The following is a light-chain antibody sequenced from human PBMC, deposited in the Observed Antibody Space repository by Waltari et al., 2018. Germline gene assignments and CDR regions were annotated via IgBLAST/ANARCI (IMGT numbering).Light chain of an antibody. CDR3: LQDYSYPYT. V-gene: IGKV1-6*01. CDR1: QDIRND. J-gene: IGKJ2*01. Sequence: AIQMTQSPSSLSASLGDGATMTCRASQDIRNDLGWYQQKPGKAPRLLMYAASSLHTGVPSRFSGSGSGTDFTLTISSLQPEDFATYYCLQDYSYPYTFGQGTRLEIK. CDR2: AAS.